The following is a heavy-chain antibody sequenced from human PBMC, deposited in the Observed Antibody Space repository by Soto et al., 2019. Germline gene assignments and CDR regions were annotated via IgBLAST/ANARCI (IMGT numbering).Heavy chain of an antibody. D-gene: IGHD3-10*01. Sequence: QVQLVQSGAEVKKPGSSVKVSCKASGDTFSFYTINWVRQAPGLGLEWVGRINPILSMSNYAQKFQDRVTMTADKSTRTANMELRSLRSEDTAMYYCAASYGSGYRAFDYWGQGALVTVSS. J-gene: IGHJ4*02. CDR2: INPILSMS. V-gene: IGHV1-69*02. CDR1: GDTFSFYT. CDR3: AASYGSGYRAFDY.